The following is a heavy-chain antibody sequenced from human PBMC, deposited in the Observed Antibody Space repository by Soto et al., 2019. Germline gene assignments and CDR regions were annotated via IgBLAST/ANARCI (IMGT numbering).Heavy chain of an antibody. D-gene: IGHD3-10*01. CDR3: ARRGYGLYFDY. CDR2: ISGNGDST. CDR1: GFTFSSYA. Sequence: EVQLVESGGGMVQPGGSLRLSCAASGFTFSSYAMHWVRQAPGKGLEYVSVISGNGDSTYYANSVKGRFTISRDNSKNTLYLQMRSLRAEDMAVYYCARRGYGLYFDYWGQGTLVTVSS. J-gene: IGHJ4*02. V-gene: IGHV3-64*01.